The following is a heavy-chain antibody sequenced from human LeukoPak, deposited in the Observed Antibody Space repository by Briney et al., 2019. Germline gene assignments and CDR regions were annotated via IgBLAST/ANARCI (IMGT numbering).Heavy chain of an antibody. V-gene: IGHV1-2*04. CDR2: INPNSGGT. CDR1: GYTFTGYY. CDR3: ARETGRGYGSGSYYDY. D-gene: IGHD3-10*01. J-gene: IGHJ4*02. Sequence: ASVKVSCKASGYTFTGYYMHWVRRAPGQGLEWMGWINPNSGGTNYAQKFQGWVTMTRDTSISTAYMELSRLRSDDMAVYYCARETGRGYGSGSYYDYWGQGTLVTVPS.